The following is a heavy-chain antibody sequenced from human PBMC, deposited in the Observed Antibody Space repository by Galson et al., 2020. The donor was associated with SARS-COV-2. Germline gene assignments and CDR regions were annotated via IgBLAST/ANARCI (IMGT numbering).Heavy chain of an antibody. CDR1: GYTFTSHG. CDR2: ISAYNGNT. D-gene: IGHD2-15*01. J-gene: IGHJ6*02. CDR3: ARGIVVVVAATPYYYYYGMDV. V-gene: IGHV1-18*04. Sequence: ASVKISCKASGYTFTSHGISWVRQAPGQGLEWMGWISAYNGNTNYAQKLQGRVTMTTDTSTSTAYMELRSLRSDDTAVYYCARGIVVVVAATPYYYYYGMDVWGQGTTVTVSS.